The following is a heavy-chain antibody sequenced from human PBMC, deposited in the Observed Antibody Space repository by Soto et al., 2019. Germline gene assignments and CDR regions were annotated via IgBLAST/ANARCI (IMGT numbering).Heavy chain of an antibody. D-gene: IGHD3-3*02. CDR2: MFYGVST. J-gene: IGHJ4*02. CDR3: ARLPSRHLVDY. CDR1: GGSFSGYY. Sequence: SETLSLTCAVYGGSFSGYYWSWIRQPPGKGLEWIGSMFYGVSTYYNPSLKSRVTVSVDTSKNQFSLNLRSVTAADTAVYYCARLPSRHLVDYWGQGTLVTVSS. V-gene: IGHV4-34*12.